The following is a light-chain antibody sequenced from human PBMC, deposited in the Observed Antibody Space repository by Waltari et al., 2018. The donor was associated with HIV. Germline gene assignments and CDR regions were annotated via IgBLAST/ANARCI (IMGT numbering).Light chain of an antibody. CDR1: SSDFGRYNL. V-gene: IGLV2-23*02. CDR3: CSYAGSSTLV. CDR2: EVS. J-gene: IGLJ2*01. Sequence: QSALTQPASLSGSPGQSITISCTRTSSDFGRYNLVSWYQQHPGKAPKLMIYEVSKRPSGVSNRFSGSKSGNTASLTISGLQAEDEAYYYCCSYAGSSTLVFGGGTKLTVL.